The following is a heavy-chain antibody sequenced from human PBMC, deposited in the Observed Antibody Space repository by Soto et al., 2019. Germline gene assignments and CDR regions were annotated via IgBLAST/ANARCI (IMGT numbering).Heavy chain of an antibody. CDR2: IYHSGSA. J-gene: IGHJ4*02. Sequence: PSETLSLTCTVSGASISNYYWSWIRQPPGKGLEWIGYIYHSGSANYNPSLKSRVSISVDTSKNQFSLKLTSVNAADTAVYYCARDGPNANGWYDYFDYWGQGTLVTVSS. D-gene: IGHD6-19*01. CDR3: ARDGPNANGWYDYFDY. CDR1: GASISNYY. V-gene: IGHV4-59*01.